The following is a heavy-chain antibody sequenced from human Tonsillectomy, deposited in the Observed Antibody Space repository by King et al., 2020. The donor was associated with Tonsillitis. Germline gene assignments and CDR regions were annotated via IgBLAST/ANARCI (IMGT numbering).Heavy chain of an antibody. CDR2: IIPLSRKA. CDR1: GATFTSYA. V-gene: IGHV1-69*12. D-gene: IGHD5-12*01. CDR3: ARVAKTSGYDVYFFDY. Sequence: QLVQSGAEVKKPGSSVKVSCRASGATFTSYAVIWVRQAPGQGLEWMGGIIPLSRKASYAQKFQGRVTITADDSTGTAYMDLSSLRSEDTAVYFCARVAKTSGYDVYFFDYWGQGTLVTVSS. J-gene: IGHJ4*02.